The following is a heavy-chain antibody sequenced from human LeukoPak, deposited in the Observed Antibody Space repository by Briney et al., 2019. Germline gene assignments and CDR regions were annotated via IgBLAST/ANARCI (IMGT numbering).Heavy chain of an antibody. J-gene: IGHJ4*02. V-gene: IGHV1-24*01. D-gene: IGHD3-10*01. Sequence: ASVKVSCKVSGYTLTELSMHWVRQAPGKGLEWMGGFDPEDGETIYAQKFQGRVTMTKDTSTDTAYMELSSLRSEDTAVYYCATDGYGSGSLDYWGQGTLVTVSS. CDR1: GYTLTELS. CDR2: FDPEDGET. CDR3: ATDGYGSGSLDY.